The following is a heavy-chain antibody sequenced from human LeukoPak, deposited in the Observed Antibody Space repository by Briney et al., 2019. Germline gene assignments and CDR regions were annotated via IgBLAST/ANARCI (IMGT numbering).Heavy chain of an antibody. Sequence: PGGSLRLSCAASGFTFDDYAMHWVRQAPGKGLEWVSDIIWKGGRTGYADSVKGRFTISRDNAKNSLYLQMNNLRPEDTALYYCAKASGYSFGHFDYWGQGTLVTVSS. D-gene: IGHD5-18*01. V-gene: IGHV3-9*01. CDR1: GFTFDDYA. J-gene: IGHJ4*02. CDR3: AKASGYSFGHFDY. CDR2: IIWKGGRT.